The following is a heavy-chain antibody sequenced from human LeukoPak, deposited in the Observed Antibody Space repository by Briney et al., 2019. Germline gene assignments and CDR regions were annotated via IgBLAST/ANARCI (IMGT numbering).Heavy chain of an antibody. D-gene: IGHD3-3*01. Sequence: GGSLRLSCVASGFTFSSYNMNWVRQAPGKGLEWLSYISSSGSVRHYADSVKGRFTISRGNAKSSLYLQMNSLRAEDTAVYYCAREQANSYYDFWSGQNSLLDYWGQGTLVTISS. V-gene: IGHV3-48*04. CDR1: GFTFSSYN. J-gene: IGHJ4*02. CDR3: AREQANSYYDFWSGQNSLLDY. CDR2: ISSSGSVR.